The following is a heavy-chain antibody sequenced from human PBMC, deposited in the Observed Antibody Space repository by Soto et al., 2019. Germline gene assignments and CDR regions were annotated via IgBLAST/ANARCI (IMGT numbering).Heavy chain of an antibody. V-gene: IGHV3-33*01. J-gene: IGHJ5*02. D-gene: IGHD3-22*01. CDR1: GFTFSSYG. Sequence: QAGGSLRLSCAASGFTFSSYGMHWVRQAPGKGLEWVAVIWYDGSNKYYADSVKGRFTISRDNSKSTLYLQMNSLRAEDTAVYYCASDLGGYPPAAWGQGTLVTVSS. CDR3: ASDLGGYPPAA. CDR2: IWYDGSNK.